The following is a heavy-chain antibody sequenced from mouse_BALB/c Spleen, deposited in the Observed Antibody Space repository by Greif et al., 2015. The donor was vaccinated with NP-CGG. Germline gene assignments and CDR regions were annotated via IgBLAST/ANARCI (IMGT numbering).Heavy chain of an antibody. D-gene: IGHD2-10*01. J-gene: IGHJ4*01. CDR3: ARHVAYYGNYNAMDY. V-gene: IGHV5-6*01. Sequence: EVQLVESGGDLVKPGGSLKLSCAASGFTFNSYGMSWVRQTPDKRLEWVATISSGGSYTYYPDSVKGRFTISRDNAKNTLYLQMSSLKSEDTAMYYCARHVAYYGNYNAMDYWGQGTSVTVSS. CDR1: GFTFNSYG. CDR2: ISSGGSYT.